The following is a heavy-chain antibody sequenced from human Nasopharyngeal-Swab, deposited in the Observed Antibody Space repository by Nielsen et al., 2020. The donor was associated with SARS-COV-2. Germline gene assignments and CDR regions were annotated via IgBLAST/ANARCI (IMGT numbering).Heavy chain of an antibody. CDR1: GGSVSSGSYY. CDR2: IYYSGST. V-gene: IGHV4-61*01. D-gene: IGHD1-14*01. J-gene: IGHJ3*02. CDR3: ARGGIITPDAFDI. Sequence: SETLSLTCTVSGGSVSSGSYYWSWIRQPPGKGLEWIGHIYYSGSTNYNPPLKSRVTISVDTSKNQFSLKLSSVTAADTAVYYCARGGIITPDAFDIWGQGTMVTVSS.